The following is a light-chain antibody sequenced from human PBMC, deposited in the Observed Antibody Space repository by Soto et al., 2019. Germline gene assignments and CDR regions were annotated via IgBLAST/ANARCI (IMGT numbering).Light chain of an antibody. V-gene: IGLV2-14*01. CDR3: SSYTSSSTPPYVT. J-gene: IGLJ2*01. CDR2: DVS. Sequence: QSALTQPASVSGSPGQSITISCTGTSSDVGGYNYVSWYQQYPGKAPKLMIYDVSDRPPGVSNRFSGSKSGNTASLTISGLQAEDEADYYCSSYTSSSTPPYVTFGGGTKLTVL. CDR1: SSDVGGYNY.